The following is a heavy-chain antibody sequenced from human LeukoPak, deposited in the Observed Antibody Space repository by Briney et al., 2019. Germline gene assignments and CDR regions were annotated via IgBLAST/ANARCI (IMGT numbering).Heavy chain of an antibody. CDR1: GFTFSNYA. V-gene: IGHV3-30-3*01. Sequence: GRSLRLSCTTSGFTFSNYAIHWVRQAPGKGLEWVAVISKDGSEKYYPDSVKGRFTISRDNSKNTLYLQMNSLRAEDTAVYYCARDIVAVAGGYFDYWGQGTLVTVSS. CDR2: ISKDGSEK. CDR3: ARDIVAVAGGYFDY. J-gene: IGHJ4*02. D-gene: IGHD6-19*01.